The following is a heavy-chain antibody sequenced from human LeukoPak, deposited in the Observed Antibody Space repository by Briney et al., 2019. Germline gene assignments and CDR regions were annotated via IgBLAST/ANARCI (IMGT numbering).Heavy chain of an antibody. D-gene: IGHD6-13*01. J-gene: IGHJ4*02. CDR2: INPSGGST. V-gene: IGHV1-46*01. CDR3: ARAVSYIAAAGTGRDY. CDR1: GYTFTSYY. Sequence: APVKVSCKASGYTFTSYYMHWVRQAPGQGLEWMGIINPSGGSTSYAQKFQGRVTMTRDTSTSTVYMELSSLRSEDTAVYYCARAVSYIAAAGTGRDYWGQGTLVTVSS.